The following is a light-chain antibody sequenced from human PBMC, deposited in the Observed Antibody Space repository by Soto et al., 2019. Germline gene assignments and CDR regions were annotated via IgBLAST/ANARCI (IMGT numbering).Light chain of an antibody. CDR1: RHDIGAYDY. V-gene: IGLV2-14*01. Sequence: QSALAQPASVSWCPGQSITISCARTRHDIGAYDYGSWYQQHPGNAPKLLVYEVTNRPSGVSDGFSGSKSGNTASLTISGLQADDESDYYCNSYPNTSAVVFGGGTKVTVL. CDR2: EVT. J-gene: IGLJ2*01. CDR3: NSYPNTSAVV.